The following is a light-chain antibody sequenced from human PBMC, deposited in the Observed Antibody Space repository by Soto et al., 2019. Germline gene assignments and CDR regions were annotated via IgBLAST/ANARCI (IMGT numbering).Light chain of an antibody. Sequence: QSALTQPASVSGSPGQSITISCTGTSSDVGGYNLVSWYQQHPGKTPKLMIYEGSKRPSGVSNRFSGSKSGNTASLTISGLQAEDEADYYCCSYAGSSTLLFGGGTKVPS. J-gene: IGLJ2*01. V-gene: IGLV2-23*01. CDR1: SSDVGGYNL. CDR2: EGS. CDR3: CSYAGSSTLL.